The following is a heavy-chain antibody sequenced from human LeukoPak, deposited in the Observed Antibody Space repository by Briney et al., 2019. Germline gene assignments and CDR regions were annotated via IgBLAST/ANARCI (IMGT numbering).Heavy chain of an antibody. CDR2: ISGSSSTI. J-gene: IGHJ4*02. CDR1: GFTFSSYS. Sequence: GGSLRLSCAASGFTFSSYSMNWVRQAPGKGLEWVSSISGSSSTIYYADSVKGRFTISRDNAKNSLYLQMNSLRDEDTAVYYCARPARDGYNVFDYWGQGTLVTVSS. CDR3: ARPARDGYNVFDY. V-gene: IGHV3-48*02. D-gene: IGHD5-24*01.